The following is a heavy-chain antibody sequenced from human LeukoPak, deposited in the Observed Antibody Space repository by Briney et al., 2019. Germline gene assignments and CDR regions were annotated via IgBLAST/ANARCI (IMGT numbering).Heavy chain of an antibody. CDR3: TPVMVEDRGF. D-gene: IGHD2-21*01. CDR1: GFIFNKAW. J-gene: IGHJ4*02. CDR2: IKSNNDGGTT. Sequence: PGGSLRLSCAASGFIFNKAWMNWVRQAPGKGPEWVGRIKSNNDGGTTDYASPVEGRFIISRDDSKNTLYLQMNRLIIDDTAIYYCTPVMVEDRGFWGQGTLVTVSS. V-gene: IGHV3-15*01.